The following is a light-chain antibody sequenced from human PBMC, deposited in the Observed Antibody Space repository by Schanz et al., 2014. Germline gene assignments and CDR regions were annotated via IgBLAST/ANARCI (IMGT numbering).Light chain of an antibody. J-gene: IGKJ5*01. V-gene: IGKV3-15*01. CDR3: QKYHNAPII. Sequence: EIVMTQSPATLSVSPGERATLSCRASQSVNSNLAWYQQKPGQAPRLLIFGASTRATGVPARFSGGGSGTEFTLTISSLQPEDAATYYCQKYHNAPIIFGQGTRLEIK. CDR1: QSVNSN. CDR2: GAS.